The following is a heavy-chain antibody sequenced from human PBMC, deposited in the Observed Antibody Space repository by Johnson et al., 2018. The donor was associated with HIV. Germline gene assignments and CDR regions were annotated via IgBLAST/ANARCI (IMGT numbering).Heavy chain of an antibody. D-gene: IGHD5-18*01. V-gene: IGHV3-30*14. J-gene: IGHJ3*02. CDR2: ISYDGSNK. CDR3: ARADTAMVRGAFDI. Sequence: QVQLVESGGGVVQPGRSLRLSCAASGFTFSSYAMHWVRQAPGKGLEWVAVISYDGSNKYYADSVKGRFTISRDNSKNTLYLEMNSLRAEGTALYYWARADTAMVRGAFDIWGQGTMVTVSS. CDR1: GFTFSSYA.